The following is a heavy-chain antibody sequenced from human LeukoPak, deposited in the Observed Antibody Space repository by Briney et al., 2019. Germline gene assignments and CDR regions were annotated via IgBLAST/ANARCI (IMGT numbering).Heavy chain of an antibody. CDR1: GYTFTDYY. CDR3: ARALVLLDAFYI. Sequence: ASVKVSCKASGYTFTDYYMHWVRQAPGQGLEWMGWINPHSGGTDHAQKFQGRVTMTRDTSISTAYMELSRLRSDDTAVYYCARALVLLDAFYIWGQGTMVTVSS. V-gene: IGHV1-2*02. CDR2: INPHSGGT. D-gene: IGHD4/OR15-4a*01. J-gene: IGHJ3*02.